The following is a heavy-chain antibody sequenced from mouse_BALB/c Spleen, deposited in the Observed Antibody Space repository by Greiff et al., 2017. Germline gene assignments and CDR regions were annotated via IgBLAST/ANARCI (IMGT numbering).Heavy chain of an antibody. CDR1: GYTFTSYW. J-gene: IGHJ3*01. D-gene: IGHD2-2*01. V-gene: IGHV1S22*01. CDR2: IYPGSGST. Sequence: LQQPGSELVRPGASVKLSCKASGYTFTSYWMHWVKQRHGQGLEWIGNIYPGSGSTNYDEKFKSKGTLTVDTSSSTAYMQLSSLTSEDFAVYFCARNGNDERVWFAYWGQGTLVTVSA. CDR3: ARNGNDERVWFAY.